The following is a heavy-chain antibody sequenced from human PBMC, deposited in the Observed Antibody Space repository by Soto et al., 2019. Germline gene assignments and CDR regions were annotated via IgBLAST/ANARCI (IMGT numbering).Heavy chain of an antibody. CDR1: GFTFSDHP. V-gene: IGHV3-53*01. CDR3: ARAGSPFHSDSTGYWGFDY. D-gene: IGHD3-9*01. J-gene: IGHJ4*02. CDR2: IYSSGTT. Sequence: EVQLVESGGGLIQPGGSLRLSCAASGFTFSDHPMNWVRQAPGRGLEWVSVIYSSGTTYYGDSVKGRFTISRDNSKNTLYLQMNSLRTEDTALYYCARAGSPFHSDSTGYWGFDYWGQGTLVTVSS.